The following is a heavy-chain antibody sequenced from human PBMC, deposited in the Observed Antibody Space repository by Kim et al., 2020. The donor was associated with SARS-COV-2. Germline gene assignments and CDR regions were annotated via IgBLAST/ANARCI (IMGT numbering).Heavy chain of an antibody. D-gene: IGHD6-13*01. CDR3: ARDLGSSWYPFDY. Sequence: AKKFPGRVTITADKSTSTAYMELSSLGSGDTAVYYCARDLGSSWYPFDYWGQGTLVTVSS. V-gene: IGHV1-69*04. J-gene: IGHJ4*02.